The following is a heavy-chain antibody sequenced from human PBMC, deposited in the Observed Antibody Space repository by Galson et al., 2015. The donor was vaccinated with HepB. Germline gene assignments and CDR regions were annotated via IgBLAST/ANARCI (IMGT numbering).Heavy chain of an antibody. CDR1: GFIFSNYA. Sequence: SLRLSCAASGFIFSNYAMHWVRQAPGKGLEYVSAISSTGSSTYYADSVKGRFTISGDNSKNTLYLQMSSLRADDTAVYYCVKRVEVVAAPIGFDYWGQGTLVTVSS. CDR3: VKRVEVVAAPIGFDY. V-gene: IGHV3-64D*06. J-gene: IGHJ4*02. D-gene: IGHD2-15*01. CDR2: ISSTGSST.